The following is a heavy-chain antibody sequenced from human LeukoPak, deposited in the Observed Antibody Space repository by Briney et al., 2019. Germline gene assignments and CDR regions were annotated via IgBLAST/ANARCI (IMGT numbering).Heavy chain of an antibody. J-gene: IGHJ5*02. CDR3: ARARGAGFDP. CDR1: GFTFSSYD. CDR2: IGTAGDT. D-gene: IGHD1-26*01. V-gene: IGHV3-13*01. Sequence: AGGSLRLSCAASGFTFSSYDMHWVRQATGKGLEWVSAIGTAGDTYYPGSVKGRFTISRENAKNSLYLQMNSLGAGDTAVYYCARARGAGFDPWGQGTLVTVSS.